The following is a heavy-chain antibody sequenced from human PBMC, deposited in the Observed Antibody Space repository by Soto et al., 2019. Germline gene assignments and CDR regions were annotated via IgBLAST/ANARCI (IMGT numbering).Heavy chain of an antibody. CDR1: GGTFSSYT. D-gene: IGHD2-15*01. Sequence: QVQLVQSGAEVKKPGSSVKVSCKASGGTFSSYTISWVRQAPGQGLEWMGRIIPILGIANYAQKFQGRVTIPADKSTSTAYMELSSLRSEDTAVYYCARDMVVVVVAATESWFDPWGQGTLVTVSS. CDR2: IIPILGIA. CDR3: ARDMVVVVVAATESWFDP. V-gene: IGHV1-69*08. J-gene: IGHJ5*02.